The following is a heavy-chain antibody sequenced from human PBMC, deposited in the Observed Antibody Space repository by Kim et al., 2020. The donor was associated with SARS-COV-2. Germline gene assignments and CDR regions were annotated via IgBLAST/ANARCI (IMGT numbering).Heavy chain of an antibody. CDR3: AREGHRSGGIKP. J-gene: IGHJ5*02. Sequence: SVKVSCKASGGTFSSYAISWVRQAPGQGLEWMGGIIPIFGTANYAQKFQGRVTITADESTSTAYMELSSLRSEDTAVYYCAREGHRSGGIKPWGQGTLVTVSS. CDR1: GGTFSSYA. CDR2: IIPIFGTA. D-gene: IGHD2-15*01. V-gene: IGHV1-69*13.